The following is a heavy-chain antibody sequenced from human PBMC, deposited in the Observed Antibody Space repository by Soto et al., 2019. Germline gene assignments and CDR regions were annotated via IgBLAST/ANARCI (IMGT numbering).Heavy chain of an antibody. Sequence: PSETLSLTCTVSGGSISSYYSNWILQPPGKGLEWIGYIYYSGSTNYNPSLKSRVTISVDTSKNQFSLKLSSVTAADTAVYYCARDTVEQLVFDYSGQGTLVTVSS. CDR1: GGSISSYY. V-gene: IGHV4-59*12. CDR3: ARDTVEQLVFDY. D-gene: IGHD6-13*01. J-gene: IGHJ4*02. CDR2: IYYSGST.